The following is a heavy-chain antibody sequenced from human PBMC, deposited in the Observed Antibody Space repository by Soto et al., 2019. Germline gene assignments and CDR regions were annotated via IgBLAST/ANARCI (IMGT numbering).Heavy chain of an antibody. V-gene: IGHV3-9*01. Sequence: GGSLRLSCAASGFTFDDYAMHWVRQVPGKGLEWVSGINWNSGSIGYGDSVKGRFAISRDNAKNSLHLQMNSPSAEDTAFYYCVKDESINWYSGHFRHWGQGTLVTVSS. CDR1: GFTFDDYA. CDR2: INWNSGSI. CDR3: VKDESINWYSGHFRH. D-gene: IGHD6-13*01. J-gene: IGHJ1*01.